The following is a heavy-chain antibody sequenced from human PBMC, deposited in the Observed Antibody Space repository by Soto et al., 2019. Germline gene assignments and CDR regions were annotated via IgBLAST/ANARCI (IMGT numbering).Heavy chain of an antibody. Sequence: QVQLQESGPGLVKPSGTLSLTCAVSSGSISSSNWWSWVRQPPGKGLERIGEIYHSGSTNYNPSLKSRVTISVDKSKNQFSLKLSSVTAEDTAVYYCARRGYSSSSDYYYYYMDVWGKGTTVTVSS. D-gene: IGHD6-6*01. CDR3: ARRGYSSSSDYYYYYMDV. CDR2: IYHSGST. J-gene: IGHJ6*03. CDR1: SGSISSSNW. V-gene: IGHV4-4*02.